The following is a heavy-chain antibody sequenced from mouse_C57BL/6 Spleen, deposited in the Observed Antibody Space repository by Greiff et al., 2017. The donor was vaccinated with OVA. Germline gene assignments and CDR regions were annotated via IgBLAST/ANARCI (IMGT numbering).Heavy chain of an antibody. CDR1: GFTFSDYG. D-gene: IGHD2-10*01. Sequence: DVKLVESGGGLVKPGGSLKLSCAASGFTFSDYGMHWVRQAPEKGLEWVAYISSGSSTIYYADTVKGRFTISRDNAKNTLFLQMTSLRSEDTAMYYCARSYYGNLDYWGQGTTLTVSS. CDR2: ISSGSSTI. CDR3: ARSYYGNLDY. J-gene: IGHJ2*01. V-gene: IGHV5-17*01.